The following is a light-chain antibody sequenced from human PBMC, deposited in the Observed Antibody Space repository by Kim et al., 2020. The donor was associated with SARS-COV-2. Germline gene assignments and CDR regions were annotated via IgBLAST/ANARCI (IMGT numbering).Light chain of an antibody. J-gene: IGLJ2*01. CDR3: NSRDNNDNVL. CDR1: SLRTYY. V-gene: IGLV3-19*01. Sequence: SSELTQDPAVSVALGQTVRITCQGDSLRTYYTTWFQQKPGHAPIVVFYGKNNRPSGIPDRFSGSSSGNTASLTITATQAGDEADYYCNSRDNNDNVLFGGGTRLTVL. CDR2: GKN.